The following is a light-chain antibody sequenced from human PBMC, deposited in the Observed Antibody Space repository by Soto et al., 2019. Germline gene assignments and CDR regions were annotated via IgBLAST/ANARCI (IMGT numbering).Light chain of an antibody. Sequence: QSVLTQPPSVSGAPGQRVTISCTGSSSNIGAGYDVHWYQQLPGTAPKLLIYGNSNRPSGVPDRFSGSKSGTSASLAITGLEAEDEADYYSQSYDSSLSGWVFAGGTKLTVL. CDR3: QSYDSSLSGWV. J-gene: IGLJ3*02. V-gene: IGLV1-40*01. CDR1: SSNIGAGYD. CDR2: GNS.